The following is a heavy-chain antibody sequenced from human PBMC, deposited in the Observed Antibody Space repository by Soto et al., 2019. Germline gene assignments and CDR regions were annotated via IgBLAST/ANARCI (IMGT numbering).Heavy chain of an antibody. D-gene: IGHD3-10*01. CDR1: GGSISSSSYD. CDR3: ARGGVVNGALTYYYGSGRIPEV. V-gene: IGHV4-39*07. Sequence: SETLSLTCTVSGGSISSSSYDWGWIRQPPGKGLEWIGKIYYSGSTYYNPSLKSRVTISVDTSKNQFSLKLSSVTAADTAVYYCARGGVVNGALTYYYGSGRIPEVWGQGTTVTVSS. CDR2: IYYSGST. J-gene: IGHJ6*02.